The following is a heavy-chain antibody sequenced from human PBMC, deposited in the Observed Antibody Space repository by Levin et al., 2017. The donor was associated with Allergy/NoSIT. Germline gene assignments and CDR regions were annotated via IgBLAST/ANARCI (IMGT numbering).Heavy chain of an antibody. CDR3: AGAGRQWLPDY. V-gene: IGHV3-30-3*01. J-gene: IGHJ4*02. CDR1: GFTFSSDA. D-gene: IGHD6-19*01. Sequence: GESLKISCAASGFTFSSDAMHWVRQAPGKGLEWVAIISYDGNNKFYADSVKGRFTISRDNSKNTLYVQMNSLRAEDTAVYYCAGAGRQWLPDYWGQGTLVTVSS. CDR2: ISYDGNNK.